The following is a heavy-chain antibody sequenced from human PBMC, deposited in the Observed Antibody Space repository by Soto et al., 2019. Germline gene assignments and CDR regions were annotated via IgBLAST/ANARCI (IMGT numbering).Heavy chain of an antibody. Sequence: EVQLLESGGGLVQPGGSLRLSCAASGFTFSSYAMSWVRQAPGKGLEWVSAISGSGGSTYYADSVKGRFTISRDNSKNTLYLQMNSLRAEDTAVYYCAKGGAAAGRGVYYYYGMDVWGQGTTVTVSS. J-gene: IGHJ6*02. CDR1: GFTFSSYA. CDR2: ISGSGGST. D-gene: IGHD6-13*01. CDR3: AKGGAAAGRGVYYYYGMDV. V-gene: IGHV3-23*01.